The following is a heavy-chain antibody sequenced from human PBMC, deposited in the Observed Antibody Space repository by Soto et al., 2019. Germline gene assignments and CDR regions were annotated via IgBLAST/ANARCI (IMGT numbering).Heavy chain of an antibody. CDR3: AIGWYSNYVSINYYYYGMDV. J-gene: IGHJ6*02. CDR2: INHSGST. Sequence: PSETLSLTCAVYGGSFSGYYWSWIRQPPGKGLEWIGEINHSGSTNYNPSLKSRVTISVDTSKNQFSLKLSSVTAADTAVHYFAIGWYSNYVSINYYYYGMDVWGQGTTVTVS. V-gene: IGHV4-34*01. D-gene: IGHD4-4*01. CDR1: GGSFSGYY.